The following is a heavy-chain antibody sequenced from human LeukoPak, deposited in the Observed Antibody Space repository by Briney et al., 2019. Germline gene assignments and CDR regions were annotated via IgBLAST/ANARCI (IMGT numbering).Heavy chain of an antibody. J-gene: IGHJ4*02. D-gene: IGHD6-13*01. Sequence: GGSLRLSCAASGFTFSSYAMSWVRQAPGKGLEWVSATSGSGGSTYYADSVKGRFTISRDNSKNTLYLQMNSLRAEDTAVYYCAKLPSAAGTRDYYFDYWGQGTLVTVSS. CDR2: TSGSGGST. CDR3: AKLPSAAGTRDYYFDY. CDR1: GFTFSSYA. V-gene: IGHV3-23*01.